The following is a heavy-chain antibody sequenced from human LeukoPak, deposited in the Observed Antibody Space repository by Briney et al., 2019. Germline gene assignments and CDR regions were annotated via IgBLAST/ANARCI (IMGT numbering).Heavy chain of an antibody. CDR2: LSYGGTNK. D-gene: IGHD3-3*01. CDR3: ARDRSGYANDAFDF. CDR1: GFTFSDYA. Sequence: GGSLRLSCAASGFTFSDYAMHWVRQAPGKGLEWVAVLSYGGTNKYYADSVKGRFTISRDNSKNTVFLQMNSLRAEDTAVYHCARDRSGYANDAFDFWGQGTMVTVSS. J-gene: IGHJ3*01. V-gene: IGHV3-30-3*01.